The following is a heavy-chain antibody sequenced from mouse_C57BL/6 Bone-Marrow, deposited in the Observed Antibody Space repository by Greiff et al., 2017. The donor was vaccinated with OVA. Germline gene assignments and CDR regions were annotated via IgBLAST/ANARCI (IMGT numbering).Heavy chain of an antibody. D-gene: IGHD2-10*01. CDR1: GFTFSSYA. CDR2: ISDGGSYT. J-gene: IGHJ4*01. Sequence: DVQLVESGGGLVKPGGSLKLSCAASGFTFSSYAMSWVRQTPEKRLEWVATISDGGSYTYYPDNVKGRFTISRDNAKNNLYLQMSHLKSEDTAMYYCARGAYYRYAMDYWGQGTSVTVSS. V-gene: IGHV5-4*01. CDR3: ARGAYYRYAMDY.